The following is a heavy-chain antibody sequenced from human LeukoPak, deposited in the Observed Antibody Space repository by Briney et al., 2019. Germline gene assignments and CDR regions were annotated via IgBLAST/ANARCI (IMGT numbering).Heavy chain of an antibody. CDR1: GGSFSGYY. D-gene: IGHD3-10*01. CDR3: ARGGPPALLWFGTWFDP. Sequence: SETLSLTCAVYGGSFSGYYWSWIRQPPGKGLEWIGEINHSGSTNYNPSLKSRVTISVDTSKNQFSLKLSSVTAADTAVYYCARGGPPALLWFGTWFDPWGQGTLVTVSS. V-gene: IGHV4-34*01. CDR2: INHSGST. J-gene: IGHJ5*02.